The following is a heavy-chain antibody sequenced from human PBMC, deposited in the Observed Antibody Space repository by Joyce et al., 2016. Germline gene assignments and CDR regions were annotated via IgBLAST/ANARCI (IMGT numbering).Heavy chain of an antibody. J-gene: IGHJ3*02. Sequence: VQLVQSGAEVKKPGSSVKVSCKVSGGNFYDYTITWVRQAPGQGLEWRGRVIPFFCVANYERKFRGRVALTADKSTATAYLELNSLRLDDTAMFFCTRGRIEYSKTLNAYDIWGQGTMVTVSS. CDR2: VIPFFCVA. CDR1: GGNFYDYT. V-gene: IGHV1-69*04. CDR3: TRGRIEYSKTLNAYDI. D-gene: IGHD2/OR15-2a*01.